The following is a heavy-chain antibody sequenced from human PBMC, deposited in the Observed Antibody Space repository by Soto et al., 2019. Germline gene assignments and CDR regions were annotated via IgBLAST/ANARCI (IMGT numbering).Heavy chain of an antibody. CDR3: ARLQAAVPHY. CDR1: GDSISGSPYF. D-gene: IGHD6-13*01. CDR2: ICYDGYT. Sequence: QVQLQESGPGLVMPSETLSLTCTVSGDSISGSPYFWGWIRQPPGKRLEWIGSICYDGYTLYTPSHKSRVTISVDTSKNQFSLKLTSVAAADTAIYFCARLQAAVPHYWGKGILVTVSS. J-gene: IGHJ4*02. V-gene: IGHV4-39*01.